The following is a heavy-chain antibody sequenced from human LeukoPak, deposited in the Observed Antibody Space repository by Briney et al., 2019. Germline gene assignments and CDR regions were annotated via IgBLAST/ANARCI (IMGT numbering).Heavy chain of an antibody. D-gene: IGHD6-13*01. V-gene: IGHV3-30*04. J-gene: IGHJ4*02. CDR2: ISFHGKNK. CDR1: GFSFNNYP. CDR3: AKDIAAAHTEYFDY. Sequence: GGSLRLSCTASGFSFNNYPMHWVRQAPGQGLEWVAVISFHGKNKYYADSVKGRFTISRDNSKDTLYLQMNSLRAEDTAVYYCAKDIAAAHTEYFDYWGQGTLVTVSS.